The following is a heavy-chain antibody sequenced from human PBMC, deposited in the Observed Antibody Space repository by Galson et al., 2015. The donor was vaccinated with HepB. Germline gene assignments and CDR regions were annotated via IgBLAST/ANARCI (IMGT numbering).Heavy chain of an antibody. CDR1: GFTFSTFW. Sequence: CLRLSCAASGFTFSTFWMSWVRPAPGKGLEWVCNIKEDHSEIDYVDSVESRFTISRDNAKNSLYLQMNSLRDEDTAVYYCVKGVYYFDYWGQGTLVTVSS. D-gene: IGHD3-16*01. J-gene: IGHJ4*02. CDR3: VKGVYYFDY. V-gene: IGHV3-7*01. CDR2: IKEDHSEI.